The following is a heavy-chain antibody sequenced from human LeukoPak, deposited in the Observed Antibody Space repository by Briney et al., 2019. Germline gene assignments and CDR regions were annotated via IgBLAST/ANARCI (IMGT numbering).Heavy chain of an antibody. D-gene: IGHD3-22*01. CDR1: GGSISSGSYY. J-gene: IGHJ4*02. CDR2: IYYSGST. V-gene: IGHV4-39*07. Sequence: SETLSLTCTVSGGSISSGSYYWGWIRQPPGKGLEWIGSIYYSGSTYYNPSLKSRVTISVDTSKNQFSLKLSSVTAADTAVYYCARCSADSSGSLCEYWGQGTLVTVSS. CDR3: ARCSADSSGSLCEY.